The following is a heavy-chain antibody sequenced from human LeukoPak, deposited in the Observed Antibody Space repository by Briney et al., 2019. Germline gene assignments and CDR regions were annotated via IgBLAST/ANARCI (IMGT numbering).Heavy chain of an antibody. CDR2: VYYSGNS. CDR3: ARDPRPGVLD. J-gene: IGHJ4*02. Sequence: SETLSLTCTVSGGSISTNTYYWGWIRQPPGKGLDWIGSVYYSGNSYYNPSLKSRVTISVDTSKNHFSLRLASVTAADTAVYYCARDPRPGVLDWGQGTLVTVSS. V-gene: IGHV4-39*07. D-gene: IGHD2-8*02. CDR1: GGSISTNTYY.